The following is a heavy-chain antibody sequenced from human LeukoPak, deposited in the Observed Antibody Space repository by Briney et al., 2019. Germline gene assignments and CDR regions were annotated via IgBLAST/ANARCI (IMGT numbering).Heavy chain of an antibody. CDR2: IYTSGST. D-gene: IGHD4-17*01. Sequence: SQTLSLTCTVSGGSISSGSYYWSWIRQPAGKGLEWIGRIYTSGSTNYNPSLKSRVTISVDTSKNQFSLKLSSVTAADTAVYYCARPSYGDYAFDIWGQGTMVTVSS. CDR3: ARPSYGDYAFDI. CDR1: GGSISSGSYY. V-gene: IGHV4-61*02. J-gene: IGHJ3*02.